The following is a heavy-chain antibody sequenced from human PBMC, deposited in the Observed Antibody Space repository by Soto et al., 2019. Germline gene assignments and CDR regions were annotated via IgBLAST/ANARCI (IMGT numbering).Heavy chain of an antibody. CDR1: GYAFSNYW. D-gene: IGHD1-26*01. CDR2: VSPDGSEK. V-gene: IGHV3-7*05. CDR3: VRWAK. Sequence: EVQLVQSGGGLVQPGGSLRLSCAASGYAFSNYWMSWVRQAPGKGPQWVGNVSPDGSEKYYVDSVRGRFTISRDNAKNSLYLQMNSLRVEDTAVYYCVRWAKWGQGILVTVSS. J-gene: IGHJ4*02.